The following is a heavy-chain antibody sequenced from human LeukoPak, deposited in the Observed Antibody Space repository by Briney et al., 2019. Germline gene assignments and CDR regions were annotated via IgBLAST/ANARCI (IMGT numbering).Heavy chain of an antibody. Sequence: PGGSLRLSCAASGFTFSRSAMSWVRQTPGKGLDWVSSISSSGNTYYADSVKGRFTISRDNSKNMLYLQMNSLRPEDTAVYYCVKGRISEDGLDFWGQGTLVTVSS. D-gene: IGHD6-13*01. CDR2: ISSSGNT. V-gene: IGHV3-23*01. J-gene: IGHJ4*02. CDR1: GFTFSRSA. CDR3: VKGRISEDGLDF.